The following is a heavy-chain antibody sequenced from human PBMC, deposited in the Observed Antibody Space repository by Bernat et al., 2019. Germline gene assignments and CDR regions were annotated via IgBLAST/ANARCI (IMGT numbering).Heavy chain of an antibody. CDR2: ISYDGSNK. Sequence: QVQLVESGGGVVQPGRSLRLSCAASGFTFSSYAMHWVRQAPGKGLEWVAVISYDGSNKYYEDSVKGRFNISRDNSNNTLYLQMNSLRAEDTAVYYCAGAAVAGPYYYYYGMDVWGQGTTVTVSS. CDR1: GFTFSSYA. J-gene: IGHJ6*02. CDR3: AGAAVAGPYYYYYGMDV. V-gene: IGHV3-30-3*01. D-gene: IGHD6-19*01.